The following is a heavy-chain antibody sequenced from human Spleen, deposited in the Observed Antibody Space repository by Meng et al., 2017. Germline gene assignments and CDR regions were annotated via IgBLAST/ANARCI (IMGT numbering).Heavy chain of an antibody. CDR2: ISSSDSTV. CDR3: ARDLLNYCASGTYYKSLGDYYYYYGMDV. D-gene: IGHD3-10*01. J-gene: IGHJ6*02. V-gene: IGHV3-11*01. CDR1: GFTFSDYY. Sequence: GESLKISCAASGFTFSDYYMSWLRQAPGKGLEWVSYISSSDSTVYYADSVKGRFTISRDNAKNSLYLQMNSLRAEDTAVYYCARDLLNYCASGTYYKSLGDYYYYYGMDVWGQGTTVTVSS.